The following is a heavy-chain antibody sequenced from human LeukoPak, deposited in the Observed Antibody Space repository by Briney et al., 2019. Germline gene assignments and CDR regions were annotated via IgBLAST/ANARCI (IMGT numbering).Heavy chain of an antibody. CDR3: ARLKLGAYFDL. J-gene: IGHJ2*01. D-gene: IGHD3-16*01. V-gene: IGHV4-59*08. CDR1: GGSTSSDY. Sequence: SSETLSLTCTVSGGSTSSDYWSWIRQSPGKGLEWVGYVYNSGDTGKNPSLKSRVTILLDTSKNQCSLKLTSVSAADTAVYYCARLKLGAYFDLWGRGTLVTVSS. CDR2: VYNSGDT.